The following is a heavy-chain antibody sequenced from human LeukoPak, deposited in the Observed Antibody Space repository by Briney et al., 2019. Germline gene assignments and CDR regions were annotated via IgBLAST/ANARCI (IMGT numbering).Heavy chain of an antibody. CDR1: GYTFTSYD. J-gene: IGHJ1*01. D-gene: IGHD6-19*01. CDR2: MNPNSGNT. Sequence: ASVKVSCKASGYTFTSYDINWVRQATGQGLEWMGWMNPNSGNTGYAQKFQGRVTMTRNTSISTAYMELSSLRSEDTAVYYCARVGSSGWYPSEYFQHWGQGTLVTVSS. V-gene: IGHV1-8*01. CDR3: ARVGSSGWYPSEYFQH.